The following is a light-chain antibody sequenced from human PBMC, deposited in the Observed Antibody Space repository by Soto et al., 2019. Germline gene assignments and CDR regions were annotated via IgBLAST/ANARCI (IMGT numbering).Light chain of an antibody. CDR1: SSEVGGYNY. Sequence: HSVLTKPPSASGSPGQSVTISCTGTSSEVGGYNYVSWYQQHPGKAPKLMIYEVSKRPSGVPDRFSGSKSGNTASLTVSGLQSEDEADYYFSSYAGSNNFEGFGGGAKRTVL. V-gene: IGLV2-8*01. CDR3: SSYAGSNNFEG. J-gene: IGLJ2*01. CDR2: EVS.